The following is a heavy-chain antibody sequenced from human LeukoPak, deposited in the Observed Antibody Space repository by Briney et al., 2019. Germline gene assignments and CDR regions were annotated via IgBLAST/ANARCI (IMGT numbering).Heavy chain of an antibody. CDR2: TYYRSKWYN. D-gene: IGHD3-22*01. CDR3: AREDPSYYYDSSGYHDGFDI. V-gene: IGHV6-1*01. Sequence: SQTLSLTCAISGDSVSSNSAAWNWIRQSPSRGLEWLGRTYYRSKWYNDYAVSVKSRITINPDTSKNQFSLQLNSVTPEDTAVYYCAREDPSYYYDSSGYHDGFDIWGQGTMVTVSS. CDR1: GDSVSSNSAA. J-gene: IGHJ3*02.